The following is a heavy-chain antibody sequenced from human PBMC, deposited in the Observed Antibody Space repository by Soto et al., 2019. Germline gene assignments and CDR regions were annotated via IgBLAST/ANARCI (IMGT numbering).Heavy chain of an antibody. V-gene: IGHV4-59*01. Sequence: PSETLSLTCTVSGGSISSYYWSWIRQPPGKGLEWIGYIYYSGSTNYNPSLKSRVTISVDTSKNQFSLKLSSVTAADTAVYYCARQKVTRLTGVPRTSVVRPHTLDPWGQGPMVTV. D-gene: IGHD3-9*01. CDR3: ARQKVTRLTGVPRTSVVRPHTLDP. J-gene: IGHJ5*02. CDR2: IYYSGST. CDR1: GGSISSYY.